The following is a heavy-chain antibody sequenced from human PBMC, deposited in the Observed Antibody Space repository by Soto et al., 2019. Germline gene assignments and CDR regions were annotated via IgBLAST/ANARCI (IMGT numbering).Heavy chain of an antibody. D-gene: IGHD4-4*01. CDR1: GGSFSGYY. V-gene: IGHV4-34*01. Sequence: PSETLSLTCAVYGGSFSGYYWSWIRQPPGKGLEWIGEINHSGSTNYNPSLKSRVTISVDTSKNQFSLKLSSVTAADTAVYYCASISKQSASDYWGQGTLVTVSS. CDR2: INHSGST. CDR3: ASISKQSASDY. J-gene: IGHJ4*02.